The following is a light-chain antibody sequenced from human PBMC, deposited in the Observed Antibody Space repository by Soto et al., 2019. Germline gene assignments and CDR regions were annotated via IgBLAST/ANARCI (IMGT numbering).Light chain of an antibody. V-gene: IGKV3-11*01. CDR3: QQYNIWPLWT. CDR1: QSVSSY. CDR2: DAS. J-gene: IGKJ1*01. Sequence: EIVLTQSPATLSLSPGERATLSCSASQSVSSYLAWYQQKPGQAPRLLIYDASNRATGIPARFSGGGSETEFTLTISSLQSEDFAVYFCQQYNIWPLWTFGQGTKVDIK.